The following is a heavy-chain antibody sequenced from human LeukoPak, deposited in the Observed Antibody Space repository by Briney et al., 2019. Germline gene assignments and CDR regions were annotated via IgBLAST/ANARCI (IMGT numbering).Heavy chain of an antibody. D-gene: IGHD4-23*01. CDR3: ARGPPIGGGAYVGDY. Sequence: GGSLRLSCAASELNFENHWMHWVRQVPGKGLEWVSRTDAGGSSTSYADSVRGQFSISRGNGKSPLYLQMNSLRVEDTAVYYCARGPPIGGGAYVGDYWGHGTLVTVSS. V-gene: IGHV3-74*01. CDR2: TDAGGSST. CDR1: ELNFENHW. J-gene: IGHJ4*01.